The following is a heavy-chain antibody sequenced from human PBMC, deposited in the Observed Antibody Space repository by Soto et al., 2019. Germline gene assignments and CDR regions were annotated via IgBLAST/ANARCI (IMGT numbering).Heavy chain of an antibody. CDR1: GFTFSSYG. J-gene: IGHJ4*02. D-gene: IGHD6-6*01. V-gene: IGHV3-30*18. CDR3: AKDPSVGSSSG. Sequence: GGSLRLSCAASGFTFSSYGMHWVRQAPGKGLEWVAVISYDGSNKYYADSVKGRFTISRDNSENTLYLQMNSLRAEDTAVYYCAKDPSVGSSSGWGQGTLVTVSS. CDR2: ISYDGSNK.